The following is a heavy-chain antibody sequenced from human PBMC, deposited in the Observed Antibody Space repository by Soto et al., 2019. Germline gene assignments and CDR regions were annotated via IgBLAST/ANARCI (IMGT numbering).Heavy chain of an antibody. V-gene: IGHV4-31*03. Sequence: QVQLQESGPGLVKPSQTLSLTCSVSGGSISRGGYYWSWIRQHPGEGLEWTGDIFYSGNPQYNPSLKSRVITSVDTSKNQFSLKLSSVTAADTAVYYCASGQFSSAWYRAEYLQHWGQGTLVTVSS. J-gene: IGHJ1*01. D-gene: IGHD6-19*01. CDR1: GGSISRGGYY. CDR3: ASGQFSSAWYRAEYLQH. CDR2: IFYSGNP.